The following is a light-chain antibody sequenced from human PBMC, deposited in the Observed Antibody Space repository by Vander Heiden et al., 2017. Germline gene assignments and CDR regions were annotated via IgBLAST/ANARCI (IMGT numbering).Light chain of an antibody. CDR1: QSVSSN. V-gene: IGKV3-15*01. J-gene: IGKJ4*01. CDR3: QQYNNWPS. CDR2: GAS. Sequence: EIVLTQSPATLSVSPGERATRSCRASQSVSSNLAWYQQKPGQAPRLLIYGASTRATGIPARFSGSGSGTEFTLTISSLQSEDFAVYYCQQYNNWPSFGGGTKVEIK.